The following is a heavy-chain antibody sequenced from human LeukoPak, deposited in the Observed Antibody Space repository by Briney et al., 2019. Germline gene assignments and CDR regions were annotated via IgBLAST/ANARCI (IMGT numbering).Heavy chain of an antibody. J-gene: IGHJ2*01. CDR1: GFTFSNSD. D-gene: IGHD6-19*01. Sequence: GGSLRLSCAASGFTFSNSDMHCGPQATGRGVGCGLAICTIGDTYYPGSVKGRFTISRENTKNSLYLQINSLRVGDTDVYYCVREGYSSDWNNWYFDLWGRGTLVTVSS. CDR3: VREGYSSDWNNWYFDL. V-gene: IGHV3-13*01. CDR2: ICTIGDT.